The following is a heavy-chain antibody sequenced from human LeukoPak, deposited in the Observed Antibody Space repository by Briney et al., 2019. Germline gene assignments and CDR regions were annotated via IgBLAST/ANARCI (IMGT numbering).Heavy chain of an antibody. D-gene: IGHD3-3*01. CDR2: INHSGST. Sequence: SETLSLTCTVSGGSISSYYWSWIRQPPGKGLEWIGEINHSGSTNYNPSLKSRVTISVDTSKNQFSLKLSSVTAADTAVYYCARATTYFWSGYYLGYWGQGTLATVSS. J-gene: IGHJ4*02. CDR3: ARATTYFWSGYYLGY. CDR1: GGSISSYY. V-gene: IGHV4-34*01.